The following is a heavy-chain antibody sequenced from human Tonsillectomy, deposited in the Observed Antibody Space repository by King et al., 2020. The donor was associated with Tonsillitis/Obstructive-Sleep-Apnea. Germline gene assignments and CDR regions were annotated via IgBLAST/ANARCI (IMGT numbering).Heavy chain of an antibody. J-gene: IGHJ3*02. D-gene: IGHD3-16*01. CDR1: GGPISTYY. CDR2: FYYSGST. V-gene: IGHV4-59*01. CDR3: ARDRGLGGGGDAVDI. Sequence: VQLQESGPGLVKPSETLSLPCTVSGGPISTYYWSWIRPPPGKGLEGIGYFYYSGSTNNNPSLKRRVTISVDTSKNQFSLKLSSVTAADTAVYYCARDRGLGGGGDAVDIWGQGTMVTVSS.